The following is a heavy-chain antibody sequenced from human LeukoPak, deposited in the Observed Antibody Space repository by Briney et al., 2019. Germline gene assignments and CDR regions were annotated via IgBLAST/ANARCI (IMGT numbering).Heavy chain of an antibody. V-gene: IGHV3-23*01. CDR1: GFSFSGYA. D-gene: IGHD3-22*01. Sequence: GGSLRLSCAASGFSFSGYAMSWVRQAPGKGLEWVSSISGSGSHTYHADSVKGRFTISRDNSKNTLYLQMNSLRAEDTAVYYCAKDISGYYRPFDYWGQGTQVTVSS. CDR3: AKDISGYYRPFDY. CDR2: ISGSGSHT. J-gene: IGHJ4*02.